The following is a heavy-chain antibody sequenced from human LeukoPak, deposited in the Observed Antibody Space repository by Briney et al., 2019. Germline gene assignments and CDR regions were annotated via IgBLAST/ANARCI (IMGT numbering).Heavy chain of an antibody. D-gene: IGHD3-10*01. V-gene: IGHV3-48*03. J-gene: IGHJ4*02. CDR1: GFTFSSYD. CDR2: ISSSGSTK. CDR3: ARGWGE. Sequence: PGGSLRLSCAASGFTFSSYDMHWVRQGPGKGLEWVSYISSSGSTKYYADSVKGRFTISRDNAKKSLYLQMNSLRAEDTAIYYCARGWGEGGQGNLVTVSS.